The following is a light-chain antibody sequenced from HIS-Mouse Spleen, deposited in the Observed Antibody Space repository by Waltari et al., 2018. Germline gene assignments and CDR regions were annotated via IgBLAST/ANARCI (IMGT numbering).Light chain of an antibody. V-gene: IGKV1-39*01. CDR3: QQSYSTPIT. J-gene: IGKJ5*01. CDR2: AAS. CDR1: QSISSY. Sequence: IQMTQSPSSRSASVGDRVTITCRASQSISSYLNWYQQKPGKAPKLLIYAASSLQSGVPSRFSGSGSGTDFTLTISRLQPEDFATYYCQQSYSTPITFGQGTRLEIK.